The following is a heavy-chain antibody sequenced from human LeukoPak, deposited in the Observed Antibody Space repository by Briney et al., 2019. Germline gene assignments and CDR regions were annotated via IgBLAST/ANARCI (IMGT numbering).Heavy chain of an antibody. J-gene: IGHJ4*02. Sequence: SGPTLVNPTQTLTLTCTFSGLSLSTSGVAVGWIRQPPGKALEWLGLIYWDDDKRYSPSLKSVLTITKDTSKNQVVLTMTNMDPVDTATYYCAHRRDGYNSLDYWGQGTLVTVSS. CDR1: GLSLSTSGVA. CDR3: AHRRDGYNSLDY. D-gene: IGHD5-24*01. CDR2: IYWDDDK. V-gene: IGHV2-5*02.